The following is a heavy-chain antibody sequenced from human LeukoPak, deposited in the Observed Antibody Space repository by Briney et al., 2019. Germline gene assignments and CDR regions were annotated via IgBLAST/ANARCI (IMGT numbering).Heavy chain of an antibody. D-gene: IGHD2-2*01. V-gene: IGHV3-23*01. CDR3: AKDRRYCSSTSCYDTYDAFDI. Sequence: GGSLRLSCAASGFTFSSYAMSWVRQAPGKGLEWVSAISGSGGSTYYADSVKGRFTIPRDNSKNTLYLQMNSLRAEDTAVYYCAKDRRYCSSTSCYDTYDAFDIWGQGTMVTVSS. CDR2: ISGSGGST. CDR1: GFTFSSYA. J-gene: IGHJ3*02.